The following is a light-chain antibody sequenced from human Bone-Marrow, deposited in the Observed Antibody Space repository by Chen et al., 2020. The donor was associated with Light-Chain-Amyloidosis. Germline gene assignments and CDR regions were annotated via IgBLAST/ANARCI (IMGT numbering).Light chain of an antibody. CDR1: NIGSTS. Sequence: SYVLTQPSSVSVGPGQTATIACGGNNIGSTSVHWYQQTPGQAPLLVFYDYSYRPSGIPERLSGSNSGNTATLTISRVEAGDEADYYCQVWDRSSDRPVFGGGTKLTVL. CDR2: DYS. CDR3: QVWDRSSDRPV. V-gene: IGLV3-21*02. J-gene: IGLJ3*02.